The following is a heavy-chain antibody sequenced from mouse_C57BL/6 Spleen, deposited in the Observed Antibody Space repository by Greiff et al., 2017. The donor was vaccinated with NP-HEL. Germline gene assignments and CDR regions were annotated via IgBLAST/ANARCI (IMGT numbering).Heavy chain of an antibody. CDR2: IYPGSGST. Sequence: QVQLQQPGAELVKPGASVKMSCKASGYTFTSYWITWVKQRPGQGLEWIGDIYPGSGSTNYNEKFKSKAALTVDTSSSTAYMQLSSLTSEDSAVYYCARFTTVVRVDYWGQGTTLTVSS. CDR1: GYTFTSYW. CDR3: ARFTTVVRVDY. J-gene: IGHJ2*01. V-gene: IGHV1-55*01. D-gene: IGHD1-1*01.